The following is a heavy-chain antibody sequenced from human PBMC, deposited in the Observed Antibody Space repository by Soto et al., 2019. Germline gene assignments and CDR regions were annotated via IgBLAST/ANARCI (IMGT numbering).Heavy chain of an antibody. Sequence: QVQLVQSGAEVKKPGASVKVSCKASGYTFTSYGISWVRQAPGQGLEWMGWISVYNGNTNYAQKLQGRVTMTTDTSTSTAYIELRSLRSDDTAVYYCASVWFGEFVYYFDYWGQGTLVTVSS. J-gene: IGHJ4*02. V-gene: IGHV1-18*01. CDR2: ISVYNGNT. D-gene: IGHD3-10*01. CDR1: GYTFTSYG. CDR3: ASVWFGEFVYYFDY.